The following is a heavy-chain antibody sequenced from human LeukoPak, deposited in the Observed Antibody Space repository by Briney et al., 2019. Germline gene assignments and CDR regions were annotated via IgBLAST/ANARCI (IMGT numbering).Heavy chain of an antibody. CDR1: GFTFSYYA. CDR3: ARETYSSGWDEEYYFDY. D-gene: IGHD6-19*01. V-gene: IGHV3-30-3*01. Sequence: GGSLRLSCAASGFTFSYYAMHWVRQAPGKGLEWVAVISYDGSNKYYADSVKGRFTISRDNSKNTLYLQMNSLRAEDTAVYYCARETYSSGWDEEYYFDYWGQGTLVTVSS. J-gene: IGHJ4*02. CDR2: ISYDGSNK.